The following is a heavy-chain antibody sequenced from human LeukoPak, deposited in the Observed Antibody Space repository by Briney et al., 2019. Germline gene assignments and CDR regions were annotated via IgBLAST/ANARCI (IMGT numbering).Heavy chain of an antibody. D-gene: IGHD2-8*01. CDR2: INAYNRNT. CDR1: GYTFTSYD. V-gene: IGHV1-18*01. CDR3: AREGTYGYPFDY. J-gene: IGHJ4*02. Sequence: ASVKVSCKASGYTFTSYDINWVRQAPGQGLEWMGWINAYNRNTKYAQNLQGRVTLTTDTSTSTAYMELRSLRSDDTAVYFCAREGTYGYPFDYWGQGTLVTVSS.